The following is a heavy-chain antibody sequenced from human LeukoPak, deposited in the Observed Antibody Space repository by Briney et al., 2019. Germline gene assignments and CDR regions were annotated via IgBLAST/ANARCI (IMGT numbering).Heavy chain of an antibody. V-gene: IGHV3-30*02. CDR2: IRYDGSNK. Sequence: GSLRLSCAASGFTFSSYGMHWVRQAPGKGLEWVAFIRYDGSNKYYADSVKGRFTISRDNSKNTLYLQMNSLRAEDTAVYYCAKATYYYDSSGPPNFDYWGQGTLVTVSS. D-gene: IGHD3-22*01. CDR1: GFTFSSYG. CDR3: AKATYYYDSSGPPNFDY. J-gene: IGHJ4*02.